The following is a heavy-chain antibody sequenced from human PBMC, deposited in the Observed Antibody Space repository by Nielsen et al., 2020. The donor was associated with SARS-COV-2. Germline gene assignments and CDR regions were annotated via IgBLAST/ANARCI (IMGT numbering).Heavy chain of an antibody. Sequence: SETLSLTCTVSGGSISIDSYYWGWIRQSPGKGLEWIGSMYYTGSSYYNPSLRSRVTISVDTSKNEFSLRVNSVTAADTAVYYCASRAEGLELWRRYFYYLDVWGKGTTVTVSS. CDR1: GGSISIDSYY. D-gene: IGHD5-18*01. V-gene: IGHV4-39*01. CDR2: MYYTGSS. CDR3: ASRAEGLELWRRYFYYLDV. J-gene: IGHJ6*03.